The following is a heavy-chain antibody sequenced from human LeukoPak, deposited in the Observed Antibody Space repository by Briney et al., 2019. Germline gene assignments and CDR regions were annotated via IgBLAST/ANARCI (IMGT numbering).Heavy chain of an antibody. CDR3: ANGYSSGGGFDY. J-gene: IGHJ4*02. CDR1: GFTFSSYT. CDR2: ISGSGGST. V-gene: IGHV3-23*01. D-gene: IGHD6-19*01. Sequence: GGSLRLSCAASGFTFSSYTMTWVRQAPGKGLEWVSAISGSGGSTDYADSVKGRFTISRDNSKNTLYLQMNSLRADDTAVYYCANGYSSGGGFDYWGQGTLVTVSS.